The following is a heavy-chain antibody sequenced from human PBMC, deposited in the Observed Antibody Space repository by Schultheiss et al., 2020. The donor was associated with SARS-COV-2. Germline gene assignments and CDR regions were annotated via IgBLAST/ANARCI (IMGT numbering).Heavy chain of an antibody. J-gene: IGHJ6*02. Sequence: GGSLRLSCAASGLTFSSSWMHWVCQGPEKGLEWVADIKCDGSEKDYVDSVNGRLTISRVDVKNSLYLQVYSLEVDYMTVYSWARGGGYGGYYYYGMVFWGQGATVTVS. CDR3: ARGGGYGGYYYYGMVF. D-gene: IGHD1-26*01. CDR1: GLTFSSSW. CDR2: IKCDGSEK. V-gene: IGHV3-52*01.